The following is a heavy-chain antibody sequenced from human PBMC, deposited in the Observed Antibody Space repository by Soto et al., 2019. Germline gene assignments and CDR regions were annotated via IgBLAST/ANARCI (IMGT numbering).Heavy chain of an antibody. CDR1: GFPFNGYW. CDR2: IHQDGDEK. Sequence: GGSLRLSCAASGFPFNGYWMNLVRQAQGKGPEWVANIHQDGDEKYYVDSVKGRFTISRDNAKKSLYLQMNSLRVEDTAVYYCARDWRVRGSSYFEYGLDVWGQGTTVTVSS. J-gene: IGHJ6*02. V-gene: IGHV3-7*01. D-gene: IGHD3-10*01. CDR3: ARDWRVRGSSYFEYGLDV.